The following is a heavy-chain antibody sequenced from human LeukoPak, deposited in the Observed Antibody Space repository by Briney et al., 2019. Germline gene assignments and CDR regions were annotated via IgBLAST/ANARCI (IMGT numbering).Heavy chain of an antibody. J-gene: IGHJ4*02. Sequence: GGSLRLSWAASGFTRSSYWMQWVRQAPGKGLVWVSRINSDGSSTSYAGCGKGRFTIARDNAKNALYLQMNSLRAADTGVYYCARIASHSSSWYDGGYWGQGTLVTVSS. CDR3: ARIASHSSSWYDGGY. D-gene: IGHD6-13*01. CDR2: INSDGSST. V-gene: IGHV3-74*01. CDR1: GFTRSSYW.